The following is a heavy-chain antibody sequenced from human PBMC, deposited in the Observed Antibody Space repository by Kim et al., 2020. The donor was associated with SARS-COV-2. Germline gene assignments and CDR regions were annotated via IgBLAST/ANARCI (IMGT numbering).Heavy chain of an antibody. V-gene: IGHV3-15*01. CDR3: ITLSFNVLPTGFDP. D-gene: IGHD2-15*01. Sequence: GGSLRLSCTASGFTFTNAWLSWVRQAPGKGLEWLGRIKTNTSGGTTDYAAPVKGRFTIARDDSKNAVFLQMNSLKTEDTAVYYCITLSFNVLPTGFDPWGQGTLVTVSS. CDR2: IKTNTSGGTT. J-gene: IGHJ5*02. CDR1: GFTFTNAW.